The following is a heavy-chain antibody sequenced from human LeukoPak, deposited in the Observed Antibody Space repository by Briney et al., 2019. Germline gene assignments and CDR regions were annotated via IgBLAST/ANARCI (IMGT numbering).Heavy chain of an antibody. Sequence: GGSLRLSCTVSGFIFDDYAMHWVRRAPGKGLECVSSISWNSGTIVYADSVKGRFTISRDNAKNSLYLQMNSLRPDDTAFYYCTEGGGSGIEYYGMDVWGRGTTVTVSS. CDR3: TEGGGSGIEYYGMDV. CDR1: GFIFDDYA. CDR2: ISWNSGTI. J-gene: IGHJ6*02. D-gene: IGHD3-10*01. V-gene: IGHV3-9*01.